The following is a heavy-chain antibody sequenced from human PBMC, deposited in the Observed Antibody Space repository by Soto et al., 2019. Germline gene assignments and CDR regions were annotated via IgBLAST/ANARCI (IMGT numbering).Heavy chain of an antibody. CDR2: TYYTSKWYN. CDR3: AKVYSSGWSFYYGTDV. Sequence: QVPLQQSGPGLVKPSQTLSLTCAISGDSVSSNSAIWNWFRQSPSRGLEWLGRTYYTSKWYNDYAVSVRSRISINPDTSKNQVSLQLTSVTPEDTAVYYCAKVYSSGWSFYYGTDVWGQGTTVTVSS. V-gene: IGHV6-1*01. J-gene: IGHJ6*02. D-gene: IGHD6-19*01. CDR1: GDSVSSNSAI.